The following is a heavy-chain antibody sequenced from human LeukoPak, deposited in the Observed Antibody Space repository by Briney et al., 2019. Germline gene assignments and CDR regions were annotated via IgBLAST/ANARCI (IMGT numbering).Heavy chain of an antibody. J-gene: IGHJ3*02. CDR1: GGSISSGSYY. CDR3: ARAPYSSSWFRSAFDI. D-gene: IGHD6-13*01. V-gene: IGHV4-61*02. CDR2: IYTSGST. Sequence: PSETLSLSCTVSGGSISSGSYYWSWIRQPAGKGLEWVGRIYTSGSTNYNPSLKSRVTISVDTSKNQFSLKLSSVTAADTAVYYCARAPYSSSWFRSAFDIWGQGTMVTVSS.